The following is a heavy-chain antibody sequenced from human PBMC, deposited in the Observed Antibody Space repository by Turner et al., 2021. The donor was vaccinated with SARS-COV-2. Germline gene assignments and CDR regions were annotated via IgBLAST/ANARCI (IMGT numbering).Heavy chain of an antibody. V-gene: IGHV1-69*01. D-gene: IGHD2-15*01. Sequence: QVQLVQSGAEVKKPASSVKVSCKASGGTFSRNAISWVRHATVQGLGWMGGISPIFGTANYAQKFQGRVTITADESTSTAYMELSSLRSEDTAVYYCARGDAYCSGGSCYRKGFDYWGQGTLVTVSS. CDR2: ISPIFGTA. J-gene: IGHJ4*02. CDR3: ARGDAYCSGGSCYRKGFDY. CDR1: GGTFSRNA.